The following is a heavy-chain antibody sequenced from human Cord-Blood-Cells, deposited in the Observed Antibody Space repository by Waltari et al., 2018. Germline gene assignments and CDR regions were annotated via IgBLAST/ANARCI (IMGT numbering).Heavy chain of an antibody. D-gene: IGHD5-18*01. CDR1: GYTFTSYD. CDR3: ARVDGSYGNYYYYGMDV. Sequence: QVQLVQSGAEVKKPGASVTVSCKASGYTFTSYDINWVRQATGEGLEWMGWMNPNSGNTGYAQKFQGRVTMTRNTSISTAYMELSSLRSEDTAVYYCARVDGSYGNYYYYGMDVWGQGTTVTVSS. J-gene: IGHJ6*02. CDR2: MNPNSGNT. V-gene: IGHV1-8*01.